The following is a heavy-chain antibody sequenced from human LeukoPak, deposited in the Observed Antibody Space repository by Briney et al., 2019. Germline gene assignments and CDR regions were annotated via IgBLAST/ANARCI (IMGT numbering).Heavy chain of an antibody. D-gene: IGHD6-6*01. Sequence: PSETLSLTCTVSGGSISSGGYYWSWIRQHPGKGLERIGYIYYSGSTYYNPSLKSRVTISVDTSKNQFSLKLSSVTAADTAVYYCARCSYSSSYFDYWGQGTLVTVSS. CDR1: GGSISSGGYY. CDR2: IYYSGST. CDR3: ARCSYSSSYFDY. J-gene: IGHJ4*02. V-gene: IGHV4-31*03.